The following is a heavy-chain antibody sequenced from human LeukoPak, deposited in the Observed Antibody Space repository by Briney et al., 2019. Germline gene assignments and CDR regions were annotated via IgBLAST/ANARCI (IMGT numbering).Heavy chain of an antibody. CDR1: GFTFSSYG. V-gene: IGHV3-30*02. CDR2: IWYDGSNK. CDR3: AKALTSGWYLDAFNI. J-gene: IGHJ3*02. Sequence: GGSLRLSCAASGFTFSSYGMHWVRQAPGKGLEWVAVIWYDGSNKYYADSVKGRFTISRDNSKNTLFLEMNSLRAEDTAVYYCAKALTSGWYLDAFNIWGQGTMVTVSS. D-gene: IGHD6-19*01.